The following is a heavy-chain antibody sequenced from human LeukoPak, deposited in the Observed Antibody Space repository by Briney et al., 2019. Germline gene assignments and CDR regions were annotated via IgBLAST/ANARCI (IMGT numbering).Heavy chain of an antibody. CDR1: GGSISSSNYY. D-gene: IGHD2-15*01. V-gene: IGHV4-39*07. CDR2: IYYSGST. CDR3: ARDFRSPIVVMLAAPTRFDP. Sequence: SETLSLTCTVSGGSISSSNYYWGWIRQPPGKGLEWIGSIYYSGSTYYNPSLKSRVTISVDTSKNQFSLKLSSVTAADTAVYYCARDFRSPIVVMLAAPTRFDPWGQGTLVTVSS. J-gene: IGHJ5*02.